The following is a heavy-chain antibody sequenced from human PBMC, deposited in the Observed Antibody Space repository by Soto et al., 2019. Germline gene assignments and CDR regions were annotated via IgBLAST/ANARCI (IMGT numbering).Heavy chain of an antibody. CDR2: ISAYNGNT. Sequence: ASVKVSCKASGYTFTSYGISWVRQAPGQGLEWMGWISAYNGNTNYAQKFQGRVTITADESTSTAYMELSSLRSEDTAVYYCARGGAKVMNHYWGQGTRVTVSS. CDR1: GYTFTSYG. D-gene: IGHD3-16*01. J-gene: IGHJ4*02. V-gene: IGHV1-18*01. CDR3: ARGGAKVMNHY.